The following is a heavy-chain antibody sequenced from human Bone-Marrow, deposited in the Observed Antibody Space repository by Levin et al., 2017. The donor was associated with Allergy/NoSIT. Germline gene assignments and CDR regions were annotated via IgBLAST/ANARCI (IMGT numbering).Heavy chain of an antibody. D-gene: IGHD3-10*01. J-gene: IGHJ5*02. CDR2: ISYDGSNE. Sequence: PGGSLRLSCAASGPRFNSYSMYWVRQAPGKGLEWVAVISYDGSNEYYADSVKGRFTISRDNSKNTLYLQMNSLRAEDTAVYYCVRDVYYYGSGSRGGGFDPWGQGTLVSVSS. CDR1: GPRFNSYS. CDR3: VRDVYYYGSGSRGGGFDP. V-gene: IGHV3-30-3*01.